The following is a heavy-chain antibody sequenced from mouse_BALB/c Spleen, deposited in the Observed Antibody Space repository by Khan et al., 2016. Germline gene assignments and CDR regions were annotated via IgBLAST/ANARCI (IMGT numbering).Heavy chain of an antibody. V-gene: IGHV1-7*01. CDR1: DYTFTTYW. Sequence: QVRLQQSGAELAKPGASVKMSCKASDYTFTTYWMHWVKQRPGQGLEWIGYINPSTGSTEYNQRFKDKATLTADKSSSTAYMQLSSLTSEDSAVYYCAREGWCYHGSSWYFDVWGAGTPVTVSS. CDR3: AREGWCYHGSSWYFDV. CDR2: INPSTGST. J-gene: IGHJ1*01. D-gene: IGHD1-1*01.